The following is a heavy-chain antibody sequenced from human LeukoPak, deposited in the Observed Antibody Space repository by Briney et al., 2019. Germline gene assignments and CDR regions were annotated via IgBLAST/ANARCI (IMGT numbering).Heavy chain of an antibody. V-gene: IGHV3-23*01. J-gene: IGHJ3*02. CDR3: AKKGLGTGGAFDI. D-gene: IGHD2-8*02. CDR1: GFTFSSYA. CDR2: ISGSGGST. Sequence: GGSLRLSCAASGFTFSSYAMSWVRQAPGKGLEWVSAISGSGGSTYYADSVKGRFTISRDNSKNTLYLQLNSPRAEDTAVYYCAKKGLGTGGAFDIWGQGTMVTVSS.